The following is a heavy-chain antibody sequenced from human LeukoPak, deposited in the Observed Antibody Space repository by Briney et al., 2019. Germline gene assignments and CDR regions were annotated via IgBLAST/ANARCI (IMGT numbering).Heavy chain of an antibody. CDR2: ISYDGSNK. D-gene: IGHD3-10*01. CDR3: AKSLPRVREYDSGLDY. J-gene: IGHJ4*02. V-gene: IGHV3-30*18. CDR1: GFTFSTYD. Sequence: PGGSLRLSCAASGFTFSTYDMHWVRQAPGKGLDWVAVISYDGSNKYYADSVKGRFTISRDNSKNTLHLQINSLRAEDTAVYYCAKSLPRVREYDSGLDYWGQGTLVTVSS.